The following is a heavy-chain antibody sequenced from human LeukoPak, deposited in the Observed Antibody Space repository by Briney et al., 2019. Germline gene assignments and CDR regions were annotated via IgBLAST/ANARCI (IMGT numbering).Heavy chain of an antibody. D-gene: IGHD5-18*01. J-gene: IGHJ4*02. CDR3: AKGYSFGYRGVFDY. Sequence: PGGSLRLSCAASGFTFSSYSMNWVRQAPGKGLEWVSSISSSSYIYYADSVKGRFSISRDNAKNSLYLQMNSLRAEDTALYYCAKGYSFGYRGVFDYWGQGTLVTVSS. V-gene: IGHV3-21*04. CDR1: GFTFSSYS. CDR2: ISSSSYI.